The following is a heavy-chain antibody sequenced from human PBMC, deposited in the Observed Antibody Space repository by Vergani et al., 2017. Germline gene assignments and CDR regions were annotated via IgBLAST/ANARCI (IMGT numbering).Heavy chain of an antibody. CDR2: ISSSSSYI. V-gene: IGHV3-21*04. J-gene: IGHJ4*02. Sequence: EVQLVESGGGLVKPGGSLRLSCAASGFTFSSYSMNWVRQAPGKGLEWVSSISSSSSYIYYADSVKGRFTISRDNAKNSLYLRMNSLRAEETAVYYCARDRVGAVAGTWGFAFFYWGQGTLVTVSS. CDR1: GFTFSSYS. CDR3: ARDRVGAVAGTWGFAFFY. D-gene: IGHD6-19*01.